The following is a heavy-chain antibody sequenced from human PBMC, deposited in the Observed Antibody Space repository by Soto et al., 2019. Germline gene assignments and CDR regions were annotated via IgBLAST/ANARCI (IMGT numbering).Heavy chain of an antibody. CDR2: ISPYNGDT. CDR1: GYTFTSYG. Sequence: QVQLVQSGTEVKRPGASVNVSCKASGYTFTSYGISWVRQAPGQGLEWMGWISPYNGDTTFAQKLQGRVTMTTDTCTRTVYMDLRSLRSDDTAVYYCARLAPDGYFDYWGRGTLVTVSS. V-gene: IGHV1-18*01. D-gene: IGHD5-12*01. J-gene: IGHJ4*02. CDR3: ARLAPDGYFDY.